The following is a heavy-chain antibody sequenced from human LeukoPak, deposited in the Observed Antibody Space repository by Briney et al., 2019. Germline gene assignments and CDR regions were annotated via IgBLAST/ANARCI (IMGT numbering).Heavy chain of an antibody. CDR3: ARTDSGYDLLYFDY. V-gene: IGHV3-74*01. Sequence: GGSLRLSCVASGFTFSSYAMSWVRQAPGKGLVWVSRINTDGSSTTYADSVKGRFTISRDNAKNTLYLQMNSLRAEDTAVYYCARTDSGYDLLYFDYWGQGTLVTVSS. CDR1: GFTFSSYA. D-gene: IGHD5-12*01. CDR2: INTDGSST. J-gene: IGHJ4*02.